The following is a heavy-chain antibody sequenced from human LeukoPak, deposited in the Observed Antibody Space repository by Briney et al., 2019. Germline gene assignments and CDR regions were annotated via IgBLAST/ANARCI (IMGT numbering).Heavy chain of an antibody. CDR2: FFHSGNT. D-gene: IGHD3-10*01. CDR3: ASYDSGSRYYFDY. V-gene: IGHV4-38-2*02. Sequence: SETLSLTCTVSGYSISSGYYWGWIRQPPGKGLEWSGSFFHSGNTYYNPSLKSRVTISVDTSKNQFSLKVTSVTAADTAVYYCASYDSGSRYYFDYWGQGTLVTVSS. CDR1: GYSISSGYY. J-gene: IGHJ4*02.